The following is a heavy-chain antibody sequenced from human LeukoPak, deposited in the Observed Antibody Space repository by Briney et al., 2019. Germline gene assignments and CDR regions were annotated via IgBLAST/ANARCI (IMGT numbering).Heavy chain of an antibody. CDR2: IDLNSGDT. Sequence: ASVKVSCKASGYTFTGYYMHWVRQAPGQGLEWMGWIDLNSGDTNYAQKFQGRVTMTRDTSISTAYMKLSRLRSDDTAVYYCARGDIGSVDYWGQGTLVTVSS. J-gene: IGHJ4*02. D-gene: IGHD3-16*01. V-gene: IGHV1-2*02. CDR1: GYTFTGYY. CDR3: ARGDIGSVDY.